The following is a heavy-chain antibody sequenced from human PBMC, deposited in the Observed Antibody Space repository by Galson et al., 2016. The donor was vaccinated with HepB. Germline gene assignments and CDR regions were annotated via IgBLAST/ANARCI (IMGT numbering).Heavy chain of an antibody. CDR2: IRSKTYGGTT. CDR3: VRDAYCSGGRCYFDC. J-gene: IGHJ4*02. D-gene: IGHD2-15*01. Sequence: SLRLSCAGSGFNFGDYAINWVRQAPGKGLEWVGFIRSKTYGGTTKYVGSVEGRFTISRDDSKSIAYLQMNSLKTEDTAVYFCVRDAYCSGGRCYFDCWGQGTLVTVSS. V-gene: IGHV3-49*04. CDR1: GFNFGDYA.